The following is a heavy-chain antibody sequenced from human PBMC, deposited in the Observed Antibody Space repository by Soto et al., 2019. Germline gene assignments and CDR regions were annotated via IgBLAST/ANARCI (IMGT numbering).Heavy chain of an antibody. CDR3: AREGDYYDSSGYYYTYYFDY. CDR1: GGSFSGYY. J-gene: IGHJ4*02. V-gene: IGHV4-34*01. Sequence: AETLSLSCAVYGGSFSGYYWSWIRQPPGKGLEWIGEINHSGSTNYNPSLKSRVTISVDTSKNQFSLKLSSVTAADTAVYYCAREGDYYDSSGYYYTYYFDYWGQGTLVTVSS. D-gene: IGHD3-22*01. CDR2: INHSGST.